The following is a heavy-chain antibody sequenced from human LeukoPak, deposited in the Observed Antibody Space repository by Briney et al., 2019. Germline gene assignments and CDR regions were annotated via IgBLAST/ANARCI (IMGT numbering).Heavy chain of an antibody. CDR1: GYIFTGYY. CDR2: INPNSGDT. CDR3: ARVRYRLAETYIDY. D-gene: IGHD3-16*01. V-gene: IGHV1-2*02. J-gene: IGHJ4*02. Sequence: ASVKVSCTASGYIFTGYYMHWVRQAPGQGLEWMGWINPNSGDTNYAQQFQGRVTMTRDTSISTAYMELSRLTSDDTAVYYSARVRYRLAETYIDYWGQGTLVTVSS.